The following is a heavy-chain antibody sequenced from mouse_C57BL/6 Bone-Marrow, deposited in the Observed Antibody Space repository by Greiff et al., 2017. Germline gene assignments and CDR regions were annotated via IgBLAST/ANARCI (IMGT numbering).Heavy chain of an antibody. CDR3: ARIFLLTPMDY. V-gene: IGHV8-8*01. J-gene: IGHJ4*01. CDR2: IWWNDDK. Sequence: QVTLKVSGPGILQPSQTLSLTCSFSGFSLSTSGMSVGWIRQPSGKGLEWLAHIWWNDDKYYNPALKSRLTIFKDTSNNQVFLKMASVVTADTATYYCARIFLLTPMDYWGQGTSVTVSS. D-gene: IGHD2-1*01. CDR1: GFSLSTSGMS.